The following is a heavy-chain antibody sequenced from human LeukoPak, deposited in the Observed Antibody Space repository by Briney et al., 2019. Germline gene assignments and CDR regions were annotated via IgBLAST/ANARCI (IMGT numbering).Heavy chain of an antibody. D-gene: IGHD1-26*01. CDR3: AKISYSVRYGGSGYFDY. Sequence: GGSLRLSCAASGFTFSSYAMSWVRQAPGKGLEWVSAISGSGGSTYYADSVKGRFTISRDNPKNTLYLQMNSLRAEDTAVYYCAKISYSVRYGGSGYFDYWGQGTLVTVSS. CDR2: ISGSGGST. J-gene: IGHJ4*02. CDR1: GFTFSSYA. V-gene: IGHV3-23*01.